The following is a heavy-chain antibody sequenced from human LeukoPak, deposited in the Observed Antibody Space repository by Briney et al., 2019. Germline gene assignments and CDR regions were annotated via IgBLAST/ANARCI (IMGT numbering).Heavy chain of an antibody. V-gene: IGHV4-39*01. D-gene: IGHD3-10*01. J-gene: IGHJ4*02. CDR1: GGSIISSYY. CDR2: IYYSGST. CDR3: ARSLGRVWLAGFDY. Sequence: SETLSLTCTVSGGSIISSYYWGWIRQPPGKGLESIGSIYYSGSTYYNPSLKSRVTISVDTSKNQFSLKLSSVTAADTAVYYCARSLGRVWLAGFDYWGQGTLVTVSS.